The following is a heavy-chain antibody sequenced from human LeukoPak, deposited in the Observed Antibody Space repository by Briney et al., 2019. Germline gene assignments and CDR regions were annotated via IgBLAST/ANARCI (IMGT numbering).Heavy chain of an antibody. Sequence: ASVKVPCKASGDTFTSYAISWVRQAPRQGLEWMGWISAYNGNTNYAQKLQGRVTMTTDTSTSTAYMELRSLRSDDTAVYYCARSNRIAVAGTVDYWGQGTLVTVSS. CDR3: ARSNRIAVAGTVDY. CDR1: GDTFTSYA. V-gene: IGHV1-18*01. CDR2: ISAYNGNT. J-gene: IGHJ4*02. D-gene: IGHD6-19*01.